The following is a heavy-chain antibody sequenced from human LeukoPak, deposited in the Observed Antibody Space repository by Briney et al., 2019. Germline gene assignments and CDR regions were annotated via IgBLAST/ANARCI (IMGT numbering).Heavy chain of an antibody. CDR3: TRGAFRNFDI. CDR2: IKEDGSEK. Sequence: PGGSLRLSCAASGFTFSSYWMSWVRQAPGKGLEWVASIKEDGSEKYYVDSVKGRLTISRDNSKNSLYLQMNSLRAEDTAVYYCTRGAFRNFDIWGQGTMVTVSS. D-gene: IGHD3-16*01. V-gene: IGHV3-7*05. J-gene: IGHJ3*02. CDR1: GFTFSSYW.